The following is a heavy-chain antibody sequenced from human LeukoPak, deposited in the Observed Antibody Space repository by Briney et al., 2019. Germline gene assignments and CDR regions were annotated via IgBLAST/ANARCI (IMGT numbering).Heavy chain of an antibody. V-gene: IGHV1-69*05. D-gene: IGHD6-13*01. CDR1: GGTFSSYA. CDR2: IIPIFGTA. J-gene: IGHJ6*02. Sequence: GASVKVSCKASGGTFSSYAISWVRQAPGQGLEWMGGIIPIFGTANYAQKFQGRVTMTTDTSTSTAYMELRSLRSDDTAVYYCARDSVAPNIAAAGTNFYYYYGMDVWGQGTTVTVSS. CDR3: ARDSVAPNIAAAGTNFYYYYGMDV.